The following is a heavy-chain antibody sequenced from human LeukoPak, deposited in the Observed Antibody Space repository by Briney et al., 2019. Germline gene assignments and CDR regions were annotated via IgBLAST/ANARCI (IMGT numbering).Heavy chain of an antibody. D-gene: IGHD6-6*01. J-gene: IGHJ6*02. CDR2: IIPIFGIA. CDR3: ASQYSSSGDYYYYGMDV. Sequence: EASVKVSCKASGGTFSSYAISWVRQAPGQGLEWMERIIPIFGIANYAQKFQGRVTIIADKSTSTAYMELSSLRSEDTAVYYCASQYSSSGDYYYYGMDVWGQGTTVTVSS. V-gene: IGHV1-69*04. CDR1: GGTFSSYA.